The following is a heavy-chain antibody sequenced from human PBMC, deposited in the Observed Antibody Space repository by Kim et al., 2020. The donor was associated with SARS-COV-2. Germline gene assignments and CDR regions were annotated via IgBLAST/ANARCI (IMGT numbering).Heavy chain of an antibody. CDR2: ISYDGSNK. J-gene: IGHJ4*02. V-gene: IGHV3-30-3*01. D-gene: IGHD1-26*01. CDR3: TRAGSGSYWGGLDY. CDR1: GFTFSSYA. Sequence: GGSLRLSCAAYGFTFSSYAMHWVRQAPGKGLEWLAVISYDGSNKYYSDSVRGRFTISRDNSKNTLYLQMNSLRAEDTAVYYCTRAGSGSYWGGLDYWGQG.